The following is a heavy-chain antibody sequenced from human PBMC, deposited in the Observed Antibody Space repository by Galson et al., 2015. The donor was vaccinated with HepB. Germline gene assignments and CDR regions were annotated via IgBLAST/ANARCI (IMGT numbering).Heavy chain of an antibody. CDR2: ISGSGGST. CDR1: GFTFSSYA. D-gene: IGHD4-17*01. Sequence: SLRLSCAASGFTFSSYAMSWVRQAPGKGLEWVSAISGSGGSTYYADSVKGRFTISRDNSKNTLYLQMNSLRAEDTAVYYCAKPKVYGDYGGWVFDYWGQGTLVTVSS. J-gene: IGHJ4*02. CDR3: AKPKVYGDYGGWVFDY. V-gene: IGHV3-23*01.